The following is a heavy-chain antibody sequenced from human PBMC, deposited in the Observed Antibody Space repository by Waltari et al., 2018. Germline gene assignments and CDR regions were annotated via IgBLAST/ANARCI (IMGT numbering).Heavy chain of an antibody. Sequence: QVQLQQWGAGLLKPSETLSLTCAVYGGSFSGSYWSWIRQPPGKGLEWIGEINHSGSTNYNPSLKSRVTISVDTSKNQFSLKLSSVTAADTAVYYCAREGPNWGEANFDYWGQGTLVTVSS. V-gene: IGHV4-34*01. CDR1: GGSFSGSY. CDR3: AREGPNWGEANFDY. D-gene: IGHD7-27*01. CDR2: INHSGST. J-gene: IGHJ4*02.